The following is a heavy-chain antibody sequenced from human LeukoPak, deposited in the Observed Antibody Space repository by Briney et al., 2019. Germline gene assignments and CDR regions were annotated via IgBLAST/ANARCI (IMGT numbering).Heavy chain of an antibody. J-gene: IGHJ4*02. CDR3: ARGSSSSSWYFDY. CDR2: TYYRSKWCN. Sequence: SQTLSLTCAISGDSVSSNSGTWTWIRQSPSRGLEWLGRTYYRSKWCNDYAVSVKSRIAINPDTSKNQFSLQLNSVTPEDTAVYYCARGSSSSSWYFDYWGQGTLVTVSS. D-gene: IGHD6-13*01. V-gene: IGHV6-1*01. CDR1: GDSVSSNSGT.